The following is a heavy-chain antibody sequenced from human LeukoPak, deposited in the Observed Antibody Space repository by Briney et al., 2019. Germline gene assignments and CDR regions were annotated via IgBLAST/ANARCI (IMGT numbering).Heavy chain of an antibody. D-gene: IGHD4-23*01. CDR1: GFTFGANW. V-gene: IGHV3-7*04. CDR3: ARAGGPGSVDY. J-gene: IGHJ4*02. Sequence: GGSLRLSCAASGFTFGANWMSWVRQPPGTGLEWVANINEDGTQKYYVDPVEGRFTISRDNAKKLPFLQMNSLRVEDTAVYYCARAGGPGSVDYWGRGTLVTVSS. CDR2: INEDGTQK.